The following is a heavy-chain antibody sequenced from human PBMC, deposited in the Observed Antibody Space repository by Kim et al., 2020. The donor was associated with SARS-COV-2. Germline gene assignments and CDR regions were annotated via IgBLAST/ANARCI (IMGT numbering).Heavy chain of an antibody. J-gene: IGHJ4*02. CDR3: ARNRYGGNFPFDY. CDR2: INTNTGNP. Sequence: ASVKVSCRSSGYDFTAYAINGVRQAPGKGLEWMGWINTNTGNPAYAQGFTGQFVFSLDSSVSTTYLQIINLKADDTAVYYCARNRYGGNFPFDYWGRGTLVTVSS. CDR1: GYDFTAYA. D-gene: IGHD2-21*02. V-gene: IGHV7-4-1*02.